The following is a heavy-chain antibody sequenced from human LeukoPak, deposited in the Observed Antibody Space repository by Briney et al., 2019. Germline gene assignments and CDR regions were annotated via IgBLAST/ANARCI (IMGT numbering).Heavy chain of an antibody. J-gene: IGHJ5*02. V-gene: IGHV3-9*03. Sequence: QAGGSLRLSCAASGFTFDDYAMHWVRQAPGKGLEWVSGISWNSGSIGYADSVEGRFTISRDNAKNSLYLQMNSLRAEDMALYYCARDLGQYYDTSDNWFDPWGQGTLVTVSS. CDR2: ISWNSGSI. D-gene: IGHD3-22*01. CDR1: GFTFDDYA. CDR3: ARDLGQYYDTSDNWFDP.